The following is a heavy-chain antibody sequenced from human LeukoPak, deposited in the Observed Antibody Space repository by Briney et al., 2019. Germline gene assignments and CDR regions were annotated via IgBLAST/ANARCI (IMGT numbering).Heavy chain of an antibody. CDR1: GFTFSSYS. D-gene: IGHD6-13*01. Sequence: GGSLRLSCAASGFTFSSYSMNWVRQAPGKGLEWVSDIYSDGTTFYADSVKGRFTISRDNSKNTLYLQMNSLRAEDTAVYYCAKDPVPYSSSWYFDYWGQGTLVTVSS. CDR2: IYSDGTT. J-gene: IGHJ4*02. CDR3: AKDPVPYSSSWYFDY. V-gene: IGHV3-NL1*01.